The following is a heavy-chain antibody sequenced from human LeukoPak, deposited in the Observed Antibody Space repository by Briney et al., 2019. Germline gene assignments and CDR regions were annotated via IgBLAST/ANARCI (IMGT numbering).Heavy chain of an antibody. J-gene: IGHJ3*02. D-gene: IGHD3-10*01. Sequence: SETLSLTCTVSGGSISSYYWSWIRQPPGKGLEWIGYIYYSGSTNYNPSLKSRVTISVDTSKNQFSLKLSSVTAADTAVYYCARRKITMVRRVTGAFDIWGQGTMVTVSS. CDR1: GGSISSYY. CDR2: IYYSGST. CDR3: ARRKITMVRRVTGAFDI. V-gene: IGHV4-59*08.